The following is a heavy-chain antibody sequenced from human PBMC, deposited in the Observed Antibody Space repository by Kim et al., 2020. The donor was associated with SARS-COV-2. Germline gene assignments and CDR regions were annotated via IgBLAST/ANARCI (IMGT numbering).Heavy chain of an antibody. CDR3: IGNKI. Sequence: GGSLRLSCAASGFIFSDSRIHWVRQASGKGLDWIGQIKNKRNNYATLYAESMKGRFTISRDDSKNTAYLQMDSLTTEDTAVYFCIGNKIWGQGTLVTVSS. CDR2: IKNKRNNYAT. CDR1: GFIFSDSR. V-gene: IGHV3-73*01. J-gene: IGHJ4*02.